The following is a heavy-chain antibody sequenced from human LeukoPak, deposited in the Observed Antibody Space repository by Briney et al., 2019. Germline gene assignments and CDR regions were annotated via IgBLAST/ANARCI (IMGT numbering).Heavy chain of an antibody. Sequence: VASVKVSCKVSGYTLTELSMHWVGQAPGKGLEWMGGFDPEDGETIYAQKFQGRVTMTEDTSTDTAYMELSSLRSEDTAVYYCATFPIVVVITEGFDYWGQGTLVTVSS. CDR3: ATFPIVVVITEGFDY. V-gene: IGHV1-24*01. CDR2: FDPEDGET. CDR1: GYTLTELS. D-gene: IGHD3-22*01. J-gene: IGHJ4*02.